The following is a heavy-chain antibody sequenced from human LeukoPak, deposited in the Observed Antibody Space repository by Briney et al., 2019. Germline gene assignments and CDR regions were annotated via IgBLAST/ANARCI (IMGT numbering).Heavy chain of an antibody. D-gene: IGHD3-10*01. J-gene: IGHJ4*02. Sequence: GGSLRLSCAASGFTFSSYAMSWVRQAPGKGLEWVSAISGSGGSTYYADSAKGRFTISRDNSKNTLYLQMNSLRAEDTAVYYCAEEGGYITMVRGVIDYWGQGTLVTVSS. CDR1: GFTFSSYA. V-gene: IGHV3-23*01. CDR2: ISGSGGST. CDR3: AEEGGYITMVRGVIDY.